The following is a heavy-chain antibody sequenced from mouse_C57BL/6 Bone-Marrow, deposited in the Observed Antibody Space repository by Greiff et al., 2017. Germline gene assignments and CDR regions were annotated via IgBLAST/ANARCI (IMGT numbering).Heavy chain of an antibody. J-gene: IGHJ2*01. Sequence: VKQRPAQGLEWIGRIDPANGNTKYAPKFQGKATITADTSSNTAYLQLSSLTSEDTAIYYCARAHFYDGYYGYFDYWGQGTTLTVSS. V-gene: IGHV14-3*01. CDR3: ARAHFYDGYYGYFDY. D-gene: IGHD2-3*01. CDR2: IDPANGNT.